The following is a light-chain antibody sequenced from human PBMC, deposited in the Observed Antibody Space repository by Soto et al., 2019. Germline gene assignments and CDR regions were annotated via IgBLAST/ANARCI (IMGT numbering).Light chain of an antibody. J-gene: IGKJ1*01. CDR1: QSIGYY. V-gene: IGKV3-11*01. Sequence: EIVLTQSPATLSLSPGERATLSCRASQSIGYYLAWYQEKPGQAPRLLIYDASIRATGIPARFSGSWSGTDFTLTINGREPEDSAVYYCQQRGNWPPTWTFGQGTKVEIK. CDR3: QQRGNWPPTWT. CDR2: DAS.